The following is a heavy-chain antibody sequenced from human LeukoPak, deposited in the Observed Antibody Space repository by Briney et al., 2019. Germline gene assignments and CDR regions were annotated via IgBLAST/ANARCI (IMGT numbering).Heavy chain of an antibody. Sequence: ASVKVSCKASGYTFTSCDINWVRQATGQGLEWMGWMNPNSGNTGSAQKFQGRVTMTRNTSITTAYMELSSLRSDDTAVYYCARGLGATRLSSYWGQGTLVTVSS. J-gene: IGHJ4*02. CDR2: MNPNSGNT. CDR3: ARGLGATRLSSY. D-gene: IGHD1-26*01. V-gene: IGHV1-8*01. CDR1: GYTFTSCD.